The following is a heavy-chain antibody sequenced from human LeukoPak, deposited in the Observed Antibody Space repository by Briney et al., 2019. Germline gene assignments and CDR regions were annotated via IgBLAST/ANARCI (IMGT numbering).Heavy chain of an antibody. J-gene: IGHJ6*02. CDR2: MNPNSGNT. D-gene: IGHD2/OR15-2a*01. CDR1: GYTFTSYG. CDR3: AKRIYGYYYYYGMDV. V-gene: IGHV1-8*01. Sequence: ASVKASCKASGYTFTSYGINWVRQATGQGLEWMGWMNPNSGNTGYAQKFQGRVTMTRNTSISTAYMELSSLRSEDTAVYYCAKRIYGYYYYYGMDVWGQGTTVTVSS.